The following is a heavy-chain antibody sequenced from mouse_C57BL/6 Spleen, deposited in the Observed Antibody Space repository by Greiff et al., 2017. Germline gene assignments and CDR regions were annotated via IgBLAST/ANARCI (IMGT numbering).Heavy chain of an antibody. CDR2: IWTGGGT. D-gene: IGHD1-1*01. J-gene: IGHJ1*03. V-gene: IGHV2-9-1*01. CDR1: GFSLTSYA. Sequence: VKLQVSGPGLVAPSQSLSITCTVSGFSLTSYAISWVRQPPGKGLEWLGVIWTGGGTNYNSALKARLSISKDNSKIQVFFKMNSLQTDDTARYYCARRGYGSSHWYFDVWGTGTTVTVSS. CDR3: ARRGYGSSHWYFDV.